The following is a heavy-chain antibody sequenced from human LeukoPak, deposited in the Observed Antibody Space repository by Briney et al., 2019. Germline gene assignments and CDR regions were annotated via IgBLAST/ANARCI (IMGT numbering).Heavy chain of an antibody. J-gene: IGHJ4*02. CDR2: ISWNSGSI. CDR1: GFTFDDYA. D-gene: IGHD5-18*01. V-gene: IGHV3-9*01. CDR3: AKGAAGYGLVGDY. Sequence: PGGSLRLSCAASGFTFDDYAMHWVRQAPGKGLEWVSGISWNSGSIGYADFVKGRFTISRDNAKNSLYLQMNSLRAEDTALYYCAKGAAGYGLVGDYWGQGTLVTVSS.